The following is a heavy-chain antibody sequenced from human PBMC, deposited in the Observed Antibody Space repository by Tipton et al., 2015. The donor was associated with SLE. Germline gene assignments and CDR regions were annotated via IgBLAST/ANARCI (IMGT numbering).Heavy chain of an antibody. J-gene: IGHJ4*02. CDR1: GYRFTDYW. CDR3: ARRHYSDNSGYYDY. Sequence: QLVQSEAEVKKPGESLRISCVGSGYRFTDYWITWVRQMHGKGLEWMGRIDPVDSYTNYSPSFQGHVTMTADESMNIAYLQWSSLRASDSAMYYCARRHYSDNSGYYDYWGRGTLVTVSS. D-gene: IGHD3-22*01. CDR2: IDPVDSYT. V-gene: IGHV5-10-1*01.